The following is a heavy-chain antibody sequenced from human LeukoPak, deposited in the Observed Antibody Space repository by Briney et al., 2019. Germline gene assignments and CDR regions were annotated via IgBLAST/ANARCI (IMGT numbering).Heavy chain of an antibody. V-gene: IGHV3-23*01. CDR2: ISGSGGST. CDR3: ARQSYYDSSGPTPGGDI. J-gene: IGHJ3*02. Sequence: PGGSLRLSCAASGFTFSSYGMRWVRQAPGKGLEWVSGISGSGGSTYYADSVRGRFTISRDNSKNTLFVQMNSLRAEDTAVYYCARQSYYDSSGPTPGGDIWGQGTMVTVSS. CDR1: GFTFSSYG. D-gene: IGHD3-22*01.